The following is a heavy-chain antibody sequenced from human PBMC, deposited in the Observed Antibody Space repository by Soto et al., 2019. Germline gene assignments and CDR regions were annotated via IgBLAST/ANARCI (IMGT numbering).Heavy chain of an antibody. CDR2: IYYTGST. V-gene: IGHV4-59*01. Sequence: SETLSLTCTVSGGAIGHYYWTWIRQPPGKGLEWIGQIYYTGSTNYNPSLKSRLTISIDTTKDQVSLKLHSMTAADTAMYYCTSVSYYVPGVGTTPYYCDYRGQGTLVTVSS. CDR1: GGAIGHYY. CDR3: TSVSYYVPGVGTTPYYCDY. J-gene: IGHJ4*02. D-gene: IGHD3-10*02.